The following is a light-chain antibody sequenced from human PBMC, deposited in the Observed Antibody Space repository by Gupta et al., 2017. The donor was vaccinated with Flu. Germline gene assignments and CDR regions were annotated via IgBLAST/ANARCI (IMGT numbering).Light chain of an antibody. CDR1: QSISSY. CDR3: QQSDSTPPIT. CDR2: AAS. V-gene: IGKV1-39*01. Sequence: DIQMTQSPSSLSASVEDRVTITCRASQSISSYLNWYQQKPGKAPKLLIYAASSLQSGVPSRFSGSGYGTDFTLTISSRQPEDFATYYCQQSDSTPPITFGQGTRMEIK. J-gene: IGKJ5*01.